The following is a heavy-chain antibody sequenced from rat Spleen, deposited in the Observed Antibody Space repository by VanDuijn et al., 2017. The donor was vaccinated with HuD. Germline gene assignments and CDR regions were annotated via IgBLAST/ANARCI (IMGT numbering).Heavy chain of an antibody. CDR2: ISTGGDNT. CDR1: GFTFSNYY. Sequence: EVQLVESGGGLVQPGRSLKLSCAASGFTFSNYYMAWVRQAPTKGLEWVAYISTGGDNTYYRDSVKGRFTISRDGATSTLYLQMDSLRSEDTATYYCANAEFGVGWFAYWGQGTLVTVSS. D-gene: IGHD4-3*01. CDR3: ANAEFGVGWFAY. V-gene: IGHV5-25*01. J-gene: IGHJ3*01.